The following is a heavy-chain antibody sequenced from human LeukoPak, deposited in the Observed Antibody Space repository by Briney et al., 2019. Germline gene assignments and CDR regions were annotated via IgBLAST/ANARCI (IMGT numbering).Heavy chain of an antibody. CDR1: GFTFSSYG. Sequence: PGGSLRLSCAASGFTFSSYGMIWVRQAPGKGLEWVSGISGSGGSTYLADSVKGRFTISRDNSKNTLYLQMNSLRADDTAVYYCARAGYSSGRGFMDVWGKGTTVTISS. J-gene: IGHJ6*03. CDR3: ARAGYSSGRGFMDV. V-gene: IGHV3-23*01. CDR2: ISGSGGST. D-gene: IGHD6-19*01.